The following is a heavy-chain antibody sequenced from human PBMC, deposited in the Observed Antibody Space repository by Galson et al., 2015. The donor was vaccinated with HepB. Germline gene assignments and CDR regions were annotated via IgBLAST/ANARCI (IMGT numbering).Heavy chain of an antibody. D-gene: IGHD3-10*02. CDR1: GFTFGSYA. J-gene: IGHJ4*02. CDR2: ISAGGGAT. Sequence: SLRLSCAGSGFTFGSYAMNWVRQAPGKGLDWVSVISAGGGATYYADSVKGRFTISRDNFKNTLYLQMNSLRAEDTAVYYCAKVKWSGSYSSDSWGQGTLATVSS. CDR3: AKVKWSGSYSSDS. V-gene: IGHV3-23*01.